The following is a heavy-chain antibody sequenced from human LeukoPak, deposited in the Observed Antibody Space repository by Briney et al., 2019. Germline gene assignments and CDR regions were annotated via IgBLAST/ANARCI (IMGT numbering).Heavy chain of an antibody. CDR1: GFTFSDYW. CDR3: AKDWRVLYDEVDY. D-gene: IGHD5/OR15-5a*01. Sequence: GGSLRLSCAASGFTFSDYWMHWVRQAPGKGLEWVSAISGSGGSTYYADSVKGRFTISRDNSKNTLYLQMNSLRAEDTAVYYCAKDWRVLYDEVDYWGQGTLVTVSS. CDR2: ISGSGGST. V-gene: IGHV3-23*01. J-gene: IGHJ4*02.